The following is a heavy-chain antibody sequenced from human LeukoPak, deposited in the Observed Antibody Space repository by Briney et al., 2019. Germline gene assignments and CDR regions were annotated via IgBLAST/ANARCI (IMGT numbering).Heavy chain of an antibody. CDR2: INHSGST. V-gene: IGHV4-34*01. Sequence: PSETLSLTCAVYGGSFSGYYWSWIRQPPGKGLEWIGEINHSGSTNYNPSLKSRVTISVDKSKNQFSLKLSSVTAADTAVYYCARVVLAVAGYYFDYWGQGTLVTVSS. D-gene: IGHD6-19*01. J-gene: IGHJ4*02. CDR3: ARVVLAVAGYYFDY. CDR1: GGSFSGYY.